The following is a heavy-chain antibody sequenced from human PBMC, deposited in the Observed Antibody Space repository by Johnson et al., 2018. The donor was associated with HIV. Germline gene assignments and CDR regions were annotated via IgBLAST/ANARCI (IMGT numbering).Heavy chain of an antibody. CDR2: ISYDGSNK. V-gene: IGHV3-30*03. CDR3: ARELPSYDIPRDDGFDI. J-gene: IGHJ3*02. D-gene: IGHD3-9*01. Sequence: QVQLVESGGGVVQPERSLRLSCAASGFTFSSYGMHWVRQAPGKGLEWVAVISYDGSNKYYADSVKGRFTISRDNSKNTLYLQMNSLRAEDTAVYYCARELPSYDIPRDDGFDIWGQGTMVTVSS. CDR1: GFTFSSYG.